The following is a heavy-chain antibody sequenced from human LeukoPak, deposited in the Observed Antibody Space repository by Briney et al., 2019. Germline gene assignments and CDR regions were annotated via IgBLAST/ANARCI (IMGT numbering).Heavy chain of an antibody. V-gene: IGHV4-4*02. CDR3: ARLKGKYQLLQPFDY. Sequence: SETLSLTCAVSGGSISSNSWWTWVRQPPGKGLEWIGDINHSGSTNYNPSLKSRVTISVDTSKNQFSLKLSSVTAADTAVFYCARLKGKYQLLQPFDYWGQGTLVTVSS. D-gene: IGHD2-2*01. J-gene: IGHJ4*02. CDR2: INHSGST. CDR1: GGSISSNSW.